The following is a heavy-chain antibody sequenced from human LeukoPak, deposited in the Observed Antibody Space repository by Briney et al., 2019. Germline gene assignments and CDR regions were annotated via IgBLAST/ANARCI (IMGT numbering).Heavy chain of an antibody. V-gene: IGHV4-59*01. J-gene: IGHJ3*02. D-gene: IGHD6-25*01. Sequence: SETLSLTCTVAGGSISSYYWSWIRQPPGKGLEWIGYIYYSGSTNYNPSLKSRVTISVDTSKNQFSLKLSSVTAADTAVYYCARDSSAWNAFDIWGQGTMVTVSS. CDR3: ARDSSAWNAFDI. CDR1: GGSISSYY. CDR2: IYYSGST.